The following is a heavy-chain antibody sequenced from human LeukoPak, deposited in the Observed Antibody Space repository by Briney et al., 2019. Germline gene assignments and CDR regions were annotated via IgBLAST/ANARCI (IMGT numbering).Heavy chain of an antibody. J-gene: IGHJ6*02. Sequence: GGSLRLSCAASGFTFSSYAMHWVRQAPGKGLEYVSAISSNGGSTYYADSVKGRFTISRDNSKNTLYLQMGSPRAEDMAVYYCARSATWSTLTYGMDVWGQGTTVTVS. V-gene: IGHV3-64*02. CDR3: ARSATWSTLTYGMDV. CDR2: ISSNGGST. D-gene: IGHD4-17*01. CDR1: GFTFSSYA.